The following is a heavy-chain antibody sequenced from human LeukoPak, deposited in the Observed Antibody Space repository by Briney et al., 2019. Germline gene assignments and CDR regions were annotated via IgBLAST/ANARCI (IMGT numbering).Heavy chain of an antibody. V-gene: IGHV1-24*01. J-gene: IGHJ4*02. D-gene: IGHD6-19*01. Sequence: GASVKVSCKVSGYTLTELSMHWVRQAPGKGLEWMGGFDPEDGETIYAQKFQGRVTMTEDTSTDTAYMELSSLRSEDTAVYYCARDLKIGGNSGWYTFDYWGQGTLVTVSS. CDR1: GYTLTELS. CDR2: FDPEDGET. CDR3: ARDLKIGGNSGWYTFDY.